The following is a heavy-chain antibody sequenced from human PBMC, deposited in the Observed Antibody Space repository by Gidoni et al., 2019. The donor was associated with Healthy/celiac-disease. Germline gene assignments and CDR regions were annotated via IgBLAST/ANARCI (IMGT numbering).Heavy chain of an antibody. J-gene: IGHJ4*02. V-gene: IGHV3-30*01. CDR2: ISYDGSNK. Sequence: QVQLVESGGGVVKPGRSLRLSCAASGFTFSSYAMHWVRQAPGKGLEWVAVISYDGSNKYYADSVKGRFTISRDNSKNTLYLQMNSLRAEDTAVYYCAREGVGRGYSYGLDYWGQGTLVTVSS. CDR3: AREGVGRGYSYGLDY. D-gene: IGHD5-18*01. CDR1: GFTFSSYA.